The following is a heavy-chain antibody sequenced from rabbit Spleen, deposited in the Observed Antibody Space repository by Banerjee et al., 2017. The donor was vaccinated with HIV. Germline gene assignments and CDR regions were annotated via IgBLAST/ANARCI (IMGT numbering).Heavy chain of an antibody. V-gene: IGHV1S40*01. CDR3: ARDTGSSFSSYGMDL. J-gene: IGHJ6*01. CDR2: IDTGSSGFT. Sequence: QLLEESGGDLVKPEGSLTLTCTASGVSFSGNSYMCWVRQAPGKGLEWIVCIDTGSSGFTYVASWAKGRFTISKTSSTTVTLQMTRLTAADTATYFCARDTGSSFSSYGMDLWGPGTLVTVS. D-gene: IGHD8-1*01. CDR1: GVSFSGNSY.